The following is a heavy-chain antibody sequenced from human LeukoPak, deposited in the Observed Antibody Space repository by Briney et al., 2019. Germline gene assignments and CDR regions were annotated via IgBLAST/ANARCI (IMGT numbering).Heavy chain of an antibody. D-gene: IGHD4-17*01. V-gene: IGHV4-34*01. Sequence: SETLSLTCAVYGGSFSGYYWSWIRQPPGKGLQWIGEINHSGSTNYNPSLKSRVTISVDTSKNQFSLKLSSVTAADTAVYYCARGTMTTVTYYFDYWGQGTLVTVSS. CDR2: INHSGST. J-gene: IGHJ4*02. CDR1: GGSFSGYY. CDR3: ARGTMTTVTYYFDY.